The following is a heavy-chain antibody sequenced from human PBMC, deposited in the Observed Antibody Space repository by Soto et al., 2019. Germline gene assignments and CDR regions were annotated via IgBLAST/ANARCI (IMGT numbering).Heavy chain of an antibody. CDR3: GYSRGYCMGGSCPNWFDP. Sequence: SVKVSCKASGGTFSSYAISWVRQAPGQGLEWMGGIIPIFGTANYAQKFQGRVTITADESTSTAYMELSSLRSEDTDVYYCGYSRGYCMGGSCPNWFDPWGQGTLVTVSS. V-gene: IGHV1-69*13. CDR2: IIPIFGTA. CDR1: GGTFSSYA. D-gene: IGHD2-15*01. J-gene: IGHJ5*02.